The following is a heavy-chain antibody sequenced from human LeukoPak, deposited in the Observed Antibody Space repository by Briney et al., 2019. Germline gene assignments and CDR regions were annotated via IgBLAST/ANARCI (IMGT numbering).Heavy chain of an antibody. J-gene: IGHJ4*02. CDR2: KYYSGST. D-gene: IGHD6-19*01. CDR1: GGSMTTRNYY. Sequence: SETLSLTSTVSGGSMTTRNYYWGWIRQSPGKGLEWIGHKYYSGSTYYNPSLKGRVSISVDTTIYQFSLSFSSVTAADTAVYYCARVPRGSGWYADTESDGYWGQGTLVTVSS. CDR3: ARVPRGSGWYADTESDGY. V-gene: IGHV4-39*07.